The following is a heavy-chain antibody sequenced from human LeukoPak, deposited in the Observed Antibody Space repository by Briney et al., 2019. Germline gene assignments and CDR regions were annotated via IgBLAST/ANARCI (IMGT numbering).Heavy chain of an antibody. V-gene: IGHV3-23*01. D-gene: IGHD5-18*01. Sequence: PGGSLRLSCAASGFTFSNFGMSWVRQAPGKGLECVSPISGSGGSTPYADSVKGRFTISRDNSKNTLYLQMNSLRAEDTAVYYCARGRDTGRQYYFDYWGQGTLVTVAS. CDR1: GFTFSNFG. CDR3: ARGRDTGRQYYFDY. J-gene: IGHJ4*02. CDR2: ISGSGGST.